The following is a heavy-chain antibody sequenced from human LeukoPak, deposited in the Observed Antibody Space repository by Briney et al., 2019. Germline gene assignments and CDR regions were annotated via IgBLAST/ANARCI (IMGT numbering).Heavy chain of an antibody. Sequence: GGSLRLSCAAPGFTFSSYEMNWVRQAPGKGLEWVSYISSSGSTIYYADSVKGRFTISRDNAKNSLYLQMNSLRAEDTAVYYCAREGIAVAGPFDYWGQGTLVTVSS. J-gene: IGHJ4*02. CDR2: ISSSGSTI. D-gene: IGHD6-19*01. V-gene: IGHV3-48*03. CDR1: GFTFSSYE. CDR3: AREGIAVAGPFDY.